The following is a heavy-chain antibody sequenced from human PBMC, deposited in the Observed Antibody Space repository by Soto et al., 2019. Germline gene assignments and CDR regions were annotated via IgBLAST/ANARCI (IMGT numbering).Heavy chain of an antibody. Sequence: SETLSLTCTVSGGSISSYYWSWIRQPPGKGLEWIGYIYYSGSTNYNPSLKSRVTISVDTSKNQFSLKLSSVTAADTAVYYCARDSNWNYGRGFDYWGQGTLVTVSS. CDR3: ARDSNWNYGRGFDY. CDR2: IYYSGST. J-gene: IGHJ4*02. CDR1: GGSISSYY. D-gene: IGHD1-7*01. V-gene: IGHV4-59*01.